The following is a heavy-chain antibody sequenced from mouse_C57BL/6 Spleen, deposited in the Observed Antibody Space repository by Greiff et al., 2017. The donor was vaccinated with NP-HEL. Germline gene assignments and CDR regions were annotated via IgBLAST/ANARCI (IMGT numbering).Heavy chain of an antibody. CDR1: GFSLTSYA. J-gene: IGHJ2*01. D-gene: IGHD2-4*01. CDR2: IWTGGGT. V-gene: IGHV2-9-1*01. Sequence: QVQLQQSGPGLVAPSQSLSITCTVSGFSLTSYAISWVRQPPGKGLEWLGVIWTGGGTNYNSALNSRLSISKDNSKSQVFLKMNSLQTDDTARYYCARYDYECLYYFDYWGQGTTLTVSS. CDR3: ARYDYECLYYFDY.